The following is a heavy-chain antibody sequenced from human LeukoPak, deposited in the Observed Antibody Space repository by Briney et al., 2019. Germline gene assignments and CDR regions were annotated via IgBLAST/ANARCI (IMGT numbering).Heavy chain of an antibody. V-gene: IGHV4-31*03. CDR1: GGSISSGGYY. J-gene: IGHJ5*02. CDR3: ARDRGNSGGYYYWFDP. CDR2: IYYSGST. Sequence: SETLSLTCTVSGGSISSGGYYWSWIRQHPGKGLEWIGYIYYSGSTYYNPSLKSRVTISVDTSKNQFSLKLSSVTAADTAVYYCARDRGNSGGYYYWFDPWGQGTLVTVSS. D-gene: IGHD1-26*01.